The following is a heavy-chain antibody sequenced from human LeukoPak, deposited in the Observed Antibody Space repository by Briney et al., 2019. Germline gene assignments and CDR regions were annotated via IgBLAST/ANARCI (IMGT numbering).Heavy chain of an antibody. CDR3: ARAGGKDSSGYSFDY. V-gene: IGHV4-31*03. J-gene: IGHJ4*02. Sequence: SETLSVTCTVSGGSISSGGYYWSWIRQHPGKGLEWIGYIYYSGSTYYNPSLKSRVTISVDTSKNQFSLKLSSVTAADTAVYYCARAGGKDSSGYSFDYWGQGTLVTVSS. CDR1: GGSISSGGYY. D-gene: IGHD3-22*01. CDR2: IYYSGST.